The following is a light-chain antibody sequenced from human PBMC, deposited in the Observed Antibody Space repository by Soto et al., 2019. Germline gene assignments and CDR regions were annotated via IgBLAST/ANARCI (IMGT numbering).Light chain of an antibody. J-gene: IGKJ4*01. Sequence: EIVMTQSPATLSVSPVERATLSCRASQSVSSNLAWYQQKPGQAPRLLIYGASTRATGIPARFSGSGSGTEFILTISSLQSEDFAVYYCQQYNNWPPLTFGGGTKVDI. CDR3: QQYNNWPPLT. V-gene: IGKV3-15*01. CDR1: QSVSSN. CDR2: GAS.